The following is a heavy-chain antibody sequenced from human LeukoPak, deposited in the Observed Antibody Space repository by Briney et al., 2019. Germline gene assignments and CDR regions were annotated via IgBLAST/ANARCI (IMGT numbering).Heavy chain of an antibody. CDR3: ATSPLAGS. V-gene: IGHV3-53*01. CDR2: VYSVGST. D-gene: IGHD3-10*01. J-gene: IGHJ4*02. Sequence: GGSLRLSCVASGFTFSDYYMTWVRQAPGKGLEWVSVVYSVGSTYYADSVRGRFTISRDNSKNTLYLQMNSLRAEDTAVYYCATSPLAGSWGQGTLVTVSS. CDR1: GFTFSDYY.